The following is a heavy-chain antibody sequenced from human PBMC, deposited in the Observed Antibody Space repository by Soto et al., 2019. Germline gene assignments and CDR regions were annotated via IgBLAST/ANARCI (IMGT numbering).Heavy chain of an antibody. V-gene: IGHV4-59*01. CDR1: GGSISSYY. Sequence: QVQLQESGPGLVNPSETLSLTCTVSGGSISSYYWSWIRQPPGKGLEWIGYLYYSGSTNYNPSLKRRVTRAGDTAKNQCSLKPSSVTAADTAVYYCATTLRDRRRTYYYYYYYYMDVWGKGTTVTVSS. CDR2: LYYSGST. D-gene: IGHD4-17*01. J-gene: IGHJ6*03. CDR3: ATTLRDRRRTYYYYYYYYMDV.